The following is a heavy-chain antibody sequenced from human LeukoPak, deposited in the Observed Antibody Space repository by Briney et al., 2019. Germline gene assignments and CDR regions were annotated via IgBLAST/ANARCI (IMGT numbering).Heavy chain of an antibody. V-gene: IGHV3-9*01. J-gene: IGHJ4*02. D-gene: IGHD1-26*01. CDR1: GFTFDDYA. CDR3: AKDMAPSGSYFESLDY. CDR2: ISWNSGSI. Sequence: GGSLRLSCAASGFTFDDYAMHWVRHAPGKGLEWVSGISWNSGSIGYADSVKGRFTISRDNAKNSLYLQMNSLRAEDTALYYCAKDMAPSGSYFESLDYWGQGTLVTVSS.